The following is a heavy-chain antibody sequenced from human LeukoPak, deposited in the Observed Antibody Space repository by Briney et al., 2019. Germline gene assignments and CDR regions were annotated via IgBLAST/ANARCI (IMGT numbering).Heavy chain of an antibody. CDR3: ARVGGSHYYDSSGLDY. CDR2: IYYSGST. V-gene: IGHV4-59*01. J-gene: IGHJ4*02. Sequence: SQTLSLTCTVSGGSISSYYWSWIRQPPGKGLEWIGYIYYSGSTNYNPSLKSRVTISVDTSKNQFSLKLSSVTAADTAVYYCARVGGSHYYDSSGLDYWGQGTLVTVSS. D-gene: IGHD3-22*01. CDR1: GGSISSYY.